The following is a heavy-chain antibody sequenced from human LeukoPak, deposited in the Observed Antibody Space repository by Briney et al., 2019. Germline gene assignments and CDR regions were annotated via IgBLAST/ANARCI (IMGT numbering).Heavy chain of an antibody. Sequence: GGSLRLSCAASGFTFSTYNMNWVRQAPGMGLEWVSSITSDSRYMYYADSVKGRFTISRDNAKNSLYLQMNSLRAEDTAVYYCAREGFGESYFDYWGQGTLVTVSS. J-gene: IGHJ4*02. CDR1: GFTFSTYN. CDR2: ITSDSRYM. V-gene: IGHV3-21*01. D-gene: IGHD3-10*01. CDR3: AREGFGESYFDY.